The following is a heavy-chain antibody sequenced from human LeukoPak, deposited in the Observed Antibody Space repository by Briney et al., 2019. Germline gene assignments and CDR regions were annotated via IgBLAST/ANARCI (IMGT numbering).Heavy chain of an antibody. CDR2: IYYSGST. D-gene: IGHD3-9*01. J-gene: IGHJ4*02. Sequence: PSETLSLTCTVSGGSISSYYWSWIRQPPGKGLEGIGYIYYSGSTNYNPSLKSRVTISVDTSKNQFSLKLSSVTAADTAVYYCARAGYDILTGYLPFDYWGQETLVTVSS. V-gene: IGHV4-59*01. CDR1: GGSISSYY. CDR3: ARAGYDILTGYLPFDY.